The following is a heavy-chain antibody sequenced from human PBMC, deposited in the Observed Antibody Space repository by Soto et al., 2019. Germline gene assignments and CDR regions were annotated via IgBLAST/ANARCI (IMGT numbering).Heavy chain of an antibody. Sequence: GASVKVSCKASGGTFSSYAISWVRQAPGQGLEWMGGIIPIFGTANYAQKLQGRVTITADESTSTAYMELSSLRSEDTAVYYCARGPFMVRGVIGNWYFDLWGRGTLVTVSS. CDR2: IIPIFGTA. CDR1: GGTFSSYA. D-gene: IGHD3-10*01. V-gene: IGHV1-69*13. J-gene: IGHJ2*01. CDR3: ARGPFMVRGVIGNWYFDL.